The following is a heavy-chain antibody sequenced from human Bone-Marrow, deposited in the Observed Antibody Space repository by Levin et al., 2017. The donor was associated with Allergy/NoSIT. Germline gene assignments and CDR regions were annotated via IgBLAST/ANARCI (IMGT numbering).Heavy chain of an antibody. Sequence: LSLTCAASGFTFSSYSMNWVRQAPGKGLEWVSYISSSSSTIYYADSVKGRFTISRDNAKNSLYLQMNSLRAEDTAVYYCARVIRRGQYYFDYWGQGTLVTVSS. CDR2: ISSSSSTI. CDR1: GFTFSSYS. D-gene: IGHD3-10*01. V-gene: IGHV3-48*01. CDR3: ARVIRRGQYYFDY. J-gene: IGHJ4*02.